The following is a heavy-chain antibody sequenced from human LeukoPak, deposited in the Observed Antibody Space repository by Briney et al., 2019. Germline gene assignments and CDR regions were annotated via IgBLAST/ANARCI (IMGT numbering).Heavy chain of an antibody. CDR2: IYYSGST. V-gene: IGHV4-39*01. CDR3: ARQQYYYDSSGPQYWYFDH. J-gene: IGHJ2*01. D-gene: IGHD3-22*01. Sequence: SETLSLTCTVSGGSISSSSYYWGWIRQPPGKGLEWIGSIYYSGSTYYNPSLKSRVTISVDTSKNQFSLKLSSVTAADTAVYYCARQQYYYDSSGPQYWYFDHWGRGTLVTVSS. CDR1: GGSISSSSYY.